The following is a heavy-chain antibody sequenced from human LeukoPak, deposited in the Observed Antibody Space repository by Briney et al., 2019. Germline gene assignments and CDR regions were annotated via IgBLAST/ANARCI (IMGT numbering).Heavy chain of an antibody. J-gene: IGHJ5*02. D-gene: IGHD3-3*01. Sequence: GGSLRLSCAASGFTISDYGMHWVRQAPGKGLEWVAVLRYDGSNKDYGDSVKGRFTISRDNSENTLNLQMNSLRAEDTAVYYCARGTYYDFGNWFDPWGQGTLVIASS. CDR2: LRYDGSNK. CDR1: GFTISDYG. V-gene: IGHV3-33*01. CDR3: ARGTYYDFGNWFDP.